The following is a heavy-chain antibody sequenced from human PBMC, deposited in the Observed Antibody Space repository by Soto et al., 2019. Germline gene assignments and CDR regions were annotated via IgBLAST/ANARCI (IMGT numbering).Heavy chain of an antibody. Sequence: QVQLQESGPGLVRPSETLSLTCTVSGASIRTSYWTWIRQPPGKGLEWIAYIYHSGTTNYNPSLKSRATISADTSKNQLSLQLNSVTAADTAVYYCASLPAVSGSLAWFAPWGQGTLVIVSS. J-gene: IGHJ5*02. CDR3: ASLPAVSGSLAWFAP. CDR2: IYHSGTT. D-gene: IGHD3-10*01. V-gene: IGHV4-59*08. CDR1: GASIRTSY.